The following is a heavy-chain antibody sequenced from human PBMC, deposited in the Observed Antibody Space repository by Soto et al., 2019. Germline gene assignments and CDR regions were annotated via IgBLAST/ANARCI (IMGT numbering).Heavy chain of an antibody. D-gene: IGHD3-16*01. V-gene: IGHV4-39*02. Sequence: SETLSLTCTFSGCSIASSRYYLGWIRQPPGKGLQWIGSIFHSGTSHYNPSLKSRVTISVDTSNNHFSLKLSSVTAADTAVYFRAVHFGRPGDFENWGQGALVTVSS. CDR1: GCSIASSRYY. CDR2: IFHSGTS. CDR3: AVHFGRPGDFEN. J-gene: IGHJ4*02.